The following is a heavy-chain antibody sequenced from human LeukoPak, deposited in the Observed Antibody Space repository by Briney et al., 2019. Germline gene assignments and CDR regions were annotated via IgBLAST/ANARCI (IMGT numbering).Heavy chain of an antibody. D-gene: IGHD2/OR15-2a*01. CDR1: GYTFTSYY. V-gene: IGHV1-46*01. CDR2: INPSGGST. J-gene: IGHJ4*02. Sequence: ASVKASCKASGYTFTSYYMHWVRQAPGQGLEWMGIINPSGGSTSYAQKFQGRVTMTRDTSTSTVYMELSSLRSEDTAVYYCARNSNAKRYFDYWGQGTLVTVSS. CDR3: ARNSNAKRYFDY.